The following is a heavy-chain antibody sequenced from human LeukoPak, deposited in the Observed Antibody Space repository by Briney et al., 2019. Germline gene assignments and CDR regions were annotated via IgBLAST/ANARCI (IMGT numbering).Heavy chain of an antibody. Sequence: GESLKISCKGSGYSFTSYWIGWVRQMPGKGLEWMGIIYPADSDTRYSPSFQGQVTISADKSISTAYLQWSSLKASDTAMYYCARFNYGSAYAAGSAFDIWGQGTMVTVSS. CDR1: GYSFTSYW. CDR3: ARFNYGSAYAAGSAFDI. V-gene: IGHV5-51*01. D-gene: IGHD5-12*01. CDR2: IYPADSDT. J-gene: IGHJ3*02.